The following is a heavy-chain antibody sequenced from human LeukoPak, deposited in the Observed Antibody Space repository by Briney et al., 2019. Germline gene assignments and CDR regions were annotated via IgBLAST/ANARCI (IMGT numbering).Heavy chain of an antibody. V-gene: IGHV5-51*01. D-gene: IGHD2-2*01. Sequence: GESLQISCKGSGYSFTTYWIGWVRQMPGKGLEWMGIIYPGDSDTRYSPSFQGQVTISADKSISTAYLQWSSLKASDTAMYYCARPGYCSSTSCFDLFFDYWGQGTLVTVSS. CDR2: IYPGDSDT. CDR3: ARPGYCSSTSCFDLFFDY. J-gene: IGHJ4*02. CDR1: GYSFTTYW.